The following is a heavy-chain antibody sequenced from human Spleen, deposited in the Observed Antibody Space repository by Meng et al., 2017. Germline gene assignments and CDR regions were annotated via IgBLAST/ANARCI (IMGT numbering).Heavy chain of an antibody. CDR2: INPYSGGT. J-gene: IGHJ6*02. CDR1: GYTFTGYY. V-gene: IGHV1-2*02. CDR3: AREKLSSGWYGAILNDYGMDV. Sequence: ASVKVSCKASGYTFTGYYMHWVRQAPGQGLEWMGWINPYSGGTNSAQKFQGRVTMTRDTSISTAFMELSRLTSDDTAVYYCAREKLSSGWYGAILNDYGMDVWGQGTTVTVSS. D-gene: IGHD6-19*01.